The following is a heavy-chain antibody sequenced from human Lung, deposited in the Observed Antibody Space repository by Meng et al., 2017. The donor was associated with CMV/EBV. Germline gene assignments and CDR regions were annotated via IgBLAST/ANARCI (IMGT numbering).Heavy chain of an antibody. J-gene: IGHJ4*02. Sequence: LSCAAYGFTFSSYAMSWVRQAPGKGLEWVSAISGSGGSTYYADSVKGRFTISRDNSKNTLYLQMNSLRAEDTAVYYCVVGATSFDYWGQGTLVTVSS. V-gene: IGHV3-23*01. CDR1: GFTFSSYA. CDR2: ISGSGGST. CDR3: VVGATSFDY. D-gene: IGHD1-26*01.